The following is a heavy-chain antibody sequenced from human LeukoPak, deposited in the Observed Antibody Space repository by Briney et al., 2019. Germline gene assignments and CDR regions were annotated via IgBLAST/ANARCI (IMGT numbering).Heavy chain of an antibody. CDR1: GYTFTGYY. J-gene: IGHJ5*02. Sequence: ASVKVSCKASGYTFTGYYMHWVRQAPGQGLEWMGWINPNSGGTNYAQKFQGRVTMTRDTSISTAYMELSRLRSDDTAVYYCARDPTTVTTSAVNWFDPWGQGTLVTVSS. CDR2: INPNSGGT. D-gene: IGHD4-17*01. CDR3: ARDPTTVTTSAVNWFDP. V-gene: IGHV1-2*02.